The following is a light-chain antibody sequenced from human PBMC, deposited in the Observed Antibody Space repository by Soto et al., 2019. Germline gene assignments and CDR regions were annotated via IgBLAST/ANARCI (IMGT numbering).Light chain of an antibody. CDR3: QQYGNPPPYS. J-gene: IGKJ2*03. Sequence: EIVLTQSPGTLSLSPGERATLSCRASQSVSRSLLAWYQQKPGQAPRLLIYGASTRATGIADRFSGSGSGTDFTLTISRLEPEDFAVYYCQQYGNPPPYSFGQGTNVDIK. CDR1: QSVSRSL. V-gene: IGKV3-20*01. CDR2: GAS.